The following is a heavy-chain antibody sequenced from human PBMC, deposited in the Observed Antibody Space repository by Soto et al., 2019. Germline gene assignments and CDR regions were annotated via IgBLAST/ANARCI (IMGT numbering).Heavy chain of an antibody. J-gene: IGHJ6*02. CDR2: ISAYNGNT. V-gene: IGHV1-18*01. CDR3: ARDRGSWELRLRYYYYGMDV. CDR1: GYTFTSYG. Sequence: ASVKVSCKASGYTFTSYGISWVRQAPGQGLEWMGWISAYNGNTNYAQKLQGRVTMTTDTSTSTAYMELRSLRSDDTAVYYCARDRGSWELRLRYYYYGMDVWGQGTTVTVSS. D-gene: IGHD1-26*01.